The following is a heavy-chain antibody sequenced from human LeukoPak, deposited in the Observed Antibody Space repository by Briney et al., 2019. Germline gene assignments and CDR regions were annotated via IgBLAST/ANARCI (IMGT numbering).Heavy chain of an antibody. CDR1: WFSFSTSGVG. CDR3: AHFSPTYYDFWSGYYSSYDAFDI. CDR2: IHWNDDK. V-gene: IGHV2-5*01. J-gene: IGHJ3*02. Sequence: SGPTLVNPTQPRTLTCTFSWFSFSTSGVGVGWIRQPPIKALEWPALIHWNDDKRYSPSLKSRLTITKDTSKNQVVLTMTNMDPVDSATYYCAHFSPTYYDFWSGYYSSYDAFDIWGQGTMVTVSS. D-gene: IGHD3-3*01.